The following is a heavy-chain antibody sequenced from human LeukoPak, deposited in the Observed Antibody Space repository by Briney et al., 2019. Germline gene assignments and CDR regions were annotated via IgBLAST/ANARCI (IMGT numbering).Heavy chain of an antibody. D-gene: IGHD1-1*01. CDR3: TRAGTRRAYYFDY. V-gene: IGHV3-49*03. J-gene: IGHJ4*02. Sequence: GGSLRLSCTASGFTLGDYAMSWFRQAPGKGLEWVGFIRSKAYGGTTEYAASVKGRFTISRDDSKSIAYLQMNSLKTEDTAVYYCTRAGTRRAYYFDYWGQGTLVTVSS. CDR1: GFTLGDYA. CDR2: IRSKAYGGTT.